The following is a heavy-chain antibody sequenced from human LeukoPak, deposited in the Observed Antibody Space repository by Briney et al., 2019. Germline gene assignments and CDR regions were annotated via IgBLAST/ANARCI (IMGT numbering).Heavy chain of an antibody. J-gene: IGHJ6*02. D-gene: IGHD1-20*01. CDR2: IYSGGST. CDR3: ARDLTGTPYYYGVDV. Sequence: PGGSLRLSCAASGFTVSSNYMSWVRQAPGKGLEWVSVIYSGGSTYYADSVKGRFTISRDNSKNTLCLQMNSLRAEDTAVYYCARDLTGTPYYYGVDVWGQGTTVTVSS. CDR1: GFTVSSNY. V-gene: IGHV3-53*01.